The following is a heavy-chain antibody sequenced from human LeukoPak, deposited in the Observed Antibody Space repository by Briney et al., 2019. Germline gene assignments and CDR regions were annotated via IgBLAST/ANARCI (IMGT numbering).Heavy chain of an antibody. CDR2: ISYDGSNK. Sequence: GGSLRLSCAASGFTFSSYGMHWVRQAPGKGLEWVAVISYDGSNKYYADSVKGRFTISRDNSKNTLYLQMNSLRAEDTAVYYCAKDVLLLWFGEVGSGFDYWGQGTLVTVSS. CDR1: GFTFSSYG. D-gene: IGHD3-10*01. V-gene: IGHV3-30*18. CDR3: AKDVLLLWFGEVGSGFDY. J-gene: IGHJ4*02.